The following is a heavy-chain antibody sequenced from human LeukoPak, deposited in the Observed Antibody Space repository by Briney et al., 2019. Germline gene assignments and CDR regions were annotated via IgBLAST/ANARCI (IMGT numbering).Heavy chain of an antibody. CDR3: ARAPLYDSSGYHFDY. D-gene: IGHD3-22*01. Sequence: ASVKVSGKASGGTFSSYAISWVRQAPGQGLEWMGGIIPIFGTANYAQKFQGRVTITADESTSTAYMELSSLRSEDTAVYYCARAPLYDSSGYHFDYWGQGTLVTVSS. CDR1: GGTFSSYA. CDR2: IIPIFGTA. J-gene: IGHJ4*02. V-gene: IGHV1-69*13.